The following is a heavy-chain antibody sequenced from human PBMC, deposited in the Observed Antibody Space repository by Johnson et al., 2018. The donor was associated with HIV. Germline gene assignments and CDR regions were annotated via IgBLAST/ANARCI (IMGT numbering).Heavy chain of an antibody. Sequence: VQLVESGGGLVQPGGSLRLSCAASGFTFTTSAMSWVRQAPGKGLEWVSAISDSGDNTYYADSVKGRFTISRDNSKNTLYLEMNSLRAEDTAVYYCAKDTGAYYDTFLAFDIWGQGTMVTVSS. CDR1: GFTFTTSA. V-gene: IGHV3-23*04. CDR3: AKDTGAYYDTFLAFDI. J-gene: IGHJ3*02. D-gene: IGHD3-22*01. CDR2: ISDSGDNT.